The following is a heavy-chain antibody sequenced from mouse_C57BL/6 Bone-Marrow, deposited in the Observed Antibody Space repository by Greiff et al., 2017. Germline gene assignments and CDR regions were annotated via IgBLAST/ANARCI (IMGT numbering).Heavy chain of an antibody. V-gene: IGHV1-15*01. CDR3: TRVTTTVVATNAMDY. CDR1: GYTFTDYE. J-gene: IGHJ4*01. D-gene: IGHD1-1*01. CDR2: IDPETGGT. Sequence: LVESGAELVRPGASVTLSCKASGYTFTDYEMHWVKQTPVHGLEWIGAIDPETGGTAYNQKFKGKAILTADKSSSTAYMELRSLTSEDSAVYYCTRVTTTVVATNAMDYWGQGTSVTVSS.